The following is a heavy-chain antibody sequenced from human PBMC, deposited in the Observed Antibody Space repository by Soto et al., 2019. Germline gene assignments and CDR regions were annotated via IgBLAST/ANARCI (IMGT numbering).Heavy chain of an antibody. D-gene: IGHD3-10*01. CDR1: GFTFGGYG. CDR2: IWYDGSNK. CDR3: ARVYGGGVRGNMAGY. V-gene: IGHV3-33*01. J-gene: IGHJ4*02. Sequence: QVQLVESGGGVVQPGRSLRLSCAASGFTFGGYGMHWVRQAPGKGLEWVALIWYDGSNKYYADSVKGRFTISRDNSKNTLSLQMNSLRAEDTAVYYCARVYGGGVRGNMAGYWGQGTLVTVSS.